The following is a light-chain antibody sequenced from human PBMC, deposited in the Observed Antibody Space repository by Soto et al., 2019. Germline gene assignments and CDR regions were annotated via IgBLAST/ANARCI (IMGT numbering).Light chain of an antibody. CDR1: NNDVGAYNY. CDR2: EVN. V-gene: IGLV2-14*01. CDR3: ASYTSSSTRV. Sequence: QSALPQPASVSGSPGQSITISCTGSNNDVGAYNYVSWYQQHPGKAPKLIIYEVNNQPSGVSHRFSGSKSGNTASLTISGLQADDEADYYCASYTSSSTRVFGGGTKDTVL. J-gene: IGLJ3*02.